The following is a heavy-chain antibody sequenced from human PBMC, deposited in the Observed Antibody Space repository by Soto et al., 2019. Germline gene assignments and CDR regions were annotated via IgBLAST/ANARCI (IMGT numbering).Heavy chain of an antibody. J-gene: IGHJ4*02. CDR1: GFTFDDYA. V-gene: IGHV3-9*01. CDR3: AKVIWSGYYGPIDY. D-gene: IGHD3-3*01. CDR2: ISWNSGSI. Sequence: PGGSLRLSCAASGFTFDDYAMHWVRQAPGKGLEWVSGISWNSGSIGYADSVKGRFTISRDNAKNSLYLQMNSLRAEDTALYYCAKVIWSGYYGPIDYWGQGTLVTVSS.